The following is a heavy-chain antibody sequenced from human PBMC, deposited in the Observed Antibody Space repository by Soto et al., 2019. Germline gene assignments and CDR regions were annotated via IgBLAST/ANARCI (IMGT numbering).Heavy chain of an antibody. J-gene: IGHJ4*02. CDR3: AREDWNHNPSSHY. D-gene: IGHD1-1*01. V-gene: IGHV3-53*04. CDR1: GFTVSSNY. Sequence: GGSLRLSCAASGFTVSSNYMSWVRQAPGKGLEWVSVIYSGGSTYYADSVKGRFTISRHNSKNTLYLQMNSLRAEDTAVYYCAREDWNHNPSSHYWGQGTLVTVSS. CDR2: IYSGGST.